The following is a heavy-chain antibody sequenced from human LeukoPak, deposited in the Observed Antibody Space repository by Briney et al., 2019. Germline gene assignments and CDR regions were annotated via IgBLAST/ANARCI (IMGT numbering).Heavy chain of an antibody. CDR1: GGSISSGGYY. J-gene: IGHJ6*02. Sequence: SETLSLTCTVSGGSISSGGYYWSWIRQHPGKGLEWIGYIYYSGSTNYNPSLKSRVTISVDTSKNQFSLKLSSVTAADTAVYYCAASYYDILTGYPVMDVWGQGTTVTVSS. V-gene: IGHV4-61*08. D-gene: IGHD3-9*01. CDR3: AASYYDILTGYPVMDV. CDR2: IYYSGST.